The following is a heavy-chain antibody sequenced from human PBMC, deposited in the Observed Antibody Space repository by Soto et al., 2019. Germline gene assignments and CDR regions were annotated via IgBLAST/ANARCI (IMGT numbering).Heavy chain of an antibody. J-gene: IGHJ4*02. D-gene: IGHD3-16*01. CDR2: ISYDGSNK. V-gene: IGHV3-30-3*01. Sequence: QVQLVESGGGVVQPGRSLRLSCAASGFTLSSYAMHWVRQAPGKGLEWVAVISYDGSNKYYADSVKGRFTISRDNSKNTLYLQMNSLRAEDTAVYYCARDLGGAIDYWGQGTLVTVSS. CDR3: ARDLGGAIDY. CDR1: GFTLSSYA.